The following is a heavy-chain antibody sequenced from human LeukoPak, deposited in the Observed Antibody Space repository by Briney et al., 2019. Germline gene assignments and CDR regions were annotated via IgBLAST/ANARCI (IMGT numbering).Heavy chain of an antibody. J-gene: IGHJ3*02. CDR2: ITTSSSYI. CDR1: GCTFSSYS. D-gene: IGHD3-10*01. CDR3: ARVLLGGSGSYLDAFDI. V-gene: IGHV3-21*01. Sequence: GGSLRLSCAASGCTFSSYSMNWVRQAPGKGLESVSSITTSSSYIHYADSVKGRFTISRDNAKNSLYLQMNSLRAEDTAVYYCARVLLGGSGSYLDAFDIWGQGTMVTVSS.